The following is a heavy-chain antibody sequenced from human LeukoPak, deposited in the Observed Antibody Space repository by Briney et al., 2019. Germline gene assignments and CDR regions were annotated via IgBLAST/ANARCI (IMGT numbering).Heavy chain of an antibody. V-gene: IGHV1-18*01. D-gene: IGHD6-6*01. J-gene: IGHJ5*02. CDR3: ARDLIAARPGWFDP. CDR2: ISAYNGNT. Sequence: ASVKVSCKASGYTFTTYGINWVRQAPGQGLAWMGWISAYNGNTNYAQNLQGRVTLTTDTSASTAYMELRSLRSDDTAVYYCARDLIAARPGWFDPRGQGTLVIVSS. CDR1: GYTFTTYG.